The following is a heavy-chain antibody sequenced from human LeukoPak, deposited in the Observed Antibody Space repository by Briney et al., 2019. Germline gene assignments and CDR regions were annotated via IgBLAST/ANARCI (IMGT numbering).Heavy chain of an antibody. V-gene: IGHV1-18*01. J-gene: IGHJ4*02. D-gene: IGHD3-10*01. CDR2: ISAYNGNT. CDR1: GYTFTSYG. CDR3: ARGGGLLWFGELSDYFDY. Sequence: ASVKVSCKASGYTFTSYGISWVRQAPRQGLEWMGWISAYNGNTNYAQKLQGRVTMTTDTSTSTAYMELRSLRSDGTAVYYCARGGGLLWFGELSDYFDYWGQGTLVTVSS.